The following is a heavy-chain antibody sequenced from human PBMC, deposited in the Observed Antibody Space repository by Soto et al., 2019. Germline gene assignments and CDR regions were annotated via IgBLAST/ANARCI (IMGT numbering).Heavy chain of an antibody. CDR1: GFTFTSSA. J-gene: IGHJ4*02. V-gene: IGHV1-58*02. D-gene: IGHD6-19*01. CDR3: AAAENNQWLDPVGNY. Sequence: SVKVSCKASGFTFTSSAMQWVRQARGQRLEWIGWIVVGSGNTNYAQKFQERVTITRDMSTSTAYMELSSLRSEDTAVYYCAAAENNQWLDPVGNYWGQGALVTSPQ. CDR2: IVVGSGNT.